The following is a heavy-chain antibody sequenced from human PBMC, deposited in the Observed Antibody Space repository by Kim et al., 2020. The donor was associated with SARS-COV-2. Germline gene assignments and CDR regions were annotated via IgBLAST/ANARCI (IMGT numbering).Heavy chain of an antibody. CDR3: ARIVLAGFGGYSYGGYYYYGMDV. CDR1: GFTFSSYW. Sequence: GGSLRLSCAASGFTFSSYWMHWVRQAPGKGLVWVSRINSDGSSTSYADSVKGRFTISRDNAKNTLYLQMNSLRAEDTAVYYCARIVLAGFGGYSYGGYYYYGMDVWGQGTTVTVSS. D-gene: IGHD5-18*01. CDR2: INSDGSST. J-gene: IGHJ6*02. V-gene: IGHV3-74*01.